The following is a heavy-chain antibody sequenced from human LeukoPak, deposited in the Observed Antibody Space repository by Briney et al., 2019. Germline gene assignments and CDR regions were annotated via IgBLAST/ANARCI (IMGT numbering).Heavy chain of an antibody. Sequence: GGSLRLSCAASGFTFSSYGILWVRQAPGKGLEWVAFIRSDGSNKYYADSVKGRFTISKDNSKNTLYLQMNSLRAEDTAVYYCAKGVGTTSNYWGRGTLVTVSS. CDR1: GFTFSSYG. V-gene: IGHV3-30*02. CDR2: IRSDGSNK. D-gene: IGHD4-11*01. J-gene: IGHJ4*02. CDR3: AKGVGTTSNY.